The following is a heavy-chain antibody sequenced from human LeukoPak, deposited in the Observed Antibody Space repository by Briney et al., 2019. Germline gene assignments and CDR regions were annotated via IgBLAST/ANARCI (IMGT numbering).Heavy chain of an antibody. D-gene: IGHD4-17*01. Sequence: SETLSLTCAVYGGSFSGYYWSWIRQPPGKGLEWIGEIKHSGSTNYNPSLKSRVTISVDTSKNQFSLKLSSVTAADTAVYYCARQGRFSKYGDRFTNAFDIWGQGTMVTVSS. CDR2: IKHSGST. J-gene: IGHJ3*02. CDR3: ARQGRFSKYGDRFTNAFDI. CDR1: GGSFSGYY. V-gene: IGHV4-34*01.